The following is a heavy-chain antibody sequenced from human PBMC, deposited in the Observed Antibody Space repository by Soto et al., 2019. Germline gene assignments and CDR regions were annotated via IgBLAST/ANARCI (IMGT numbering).Heavy chain of an antibody. V-gene: IGHV4-61*03. CDR3: ARGPDHSKVGY. D-gene: IGHD4-4*01. J-gene: IGHJ4*02. CDR2: IAYNGST. Sequence: SETLSLTCTVSGGSISSDSYYWGWIRQPPGKGLEWIGSIAYNGSTHYNPSLKSRLTISVDTSNNHFSLKLSSVTTTDTAVYYCARGPDHSKVGYWGQGTLVTVPQ. CDR1: GGSISSDSYY.